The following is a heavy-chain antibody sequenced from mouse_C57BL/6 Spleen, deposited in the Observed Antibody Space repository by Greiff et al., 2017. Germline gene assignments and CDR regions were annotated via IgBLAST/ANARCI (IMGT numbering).Heavy chain of an antibody. Sequence: EVKLMESGGGLVKPGGSLKLSCAASGFTFSSYTMSWVRQTPEKRLEWVATISGGGGNTYYPDSVKGRFTISRDNAKNTLYLQMSSLRSEDTALYYCARPGIYYDYDDAPFAYWGQGTLVTVSA. CDR1: GFTFSSYT. J-gene: IGHJ3*01. V-gene: IGHV5-9*01. D-gene: IGHD2-4*01. CDR2: ISGGGGNT. CDR3: ARPGIYYDYDDAPFAY.